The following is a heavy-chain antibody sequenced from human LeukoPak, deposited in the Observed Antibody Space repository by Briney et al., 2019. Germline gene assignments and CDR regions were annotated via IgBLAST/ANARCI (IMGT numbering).Heavy chain of an antibody. J-gene: IGHJ3*02. V-gene: IGHV4-34*01. CDR1: GGSFSGYY. CDR2: INHSGST. D-gene: IGHD2-2*02. Sequence: KPSETLSLTCAVYGGSFSGYYWSWIRQPPGKGLEWIGEINHSGSTNYNPSLKSRVTISVDRSKNQFSLKLSSVTAADTAVYYCARVDCSSTSCYMVDAFDIWGQGTMVTVSS. CDR3: ARVDCSSTSCYMVDAFDI.